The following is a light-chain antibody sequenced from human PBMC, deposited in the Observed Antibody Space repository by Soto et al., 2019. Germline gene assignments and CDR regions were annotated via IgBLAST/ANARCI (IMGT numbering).Light chain of an antibody. J-gene: IGKJ1*01. CDR1: QSVSIW. Sequence: DIQMTQSPSTLSPSEGDSVTISCRASQSVSIWLAWYQQKPGRAPKLLIYKSSILESGVPSRFRGSGSGTEFTLTISSLKPDDFETYYCQQFNTSPWTFGQGTKVDIK. CDR3: QQFNTSPWT. CDR2: KSS. V-gene: IGKV1-5*03.